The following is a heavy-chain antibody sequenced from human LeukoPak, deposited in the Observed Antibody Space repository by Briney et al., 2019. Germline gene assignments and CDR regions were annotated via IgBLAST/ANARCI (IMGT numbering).Heavy chain of an antibody. CDR1: GVSISSYY. CDR3: ARHFKNYYDSSGYMDAFDI. D-gene: IGHD3-22*01. J-gene: IGHJ3*02. Sequence: SETLSLTCTVSGVSISSYYWSWIRQPPGKGLELIGYIYYSGSTNYNPSLKSRVTISVDTSKNQFSLKLSSVTAADTAVYYCARHFKNYYDSSGYMDAFDIWGQGTMVTVSS. V-gene: IGHV4-59*08. CDR2: IYYSGST.